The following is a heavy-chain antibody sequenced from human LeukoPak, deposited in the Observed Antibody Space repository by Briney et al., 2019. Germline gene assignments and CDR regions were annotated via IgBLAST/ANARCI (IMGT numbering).Heavy chain of an antibody. J-gene: IGHJ4*02. D-gene: IGHD2-21*01. Sequence: PGGSLRLSCKASGFSFSNYYTNWVRQAPGKGLEWLSHINGRGGIINYADSVKGRFTISRDNARNSLDLHMSSLGAEDTAVYYCAREGDGSRYYFDYWGQGILVTVSS. CDR2: INGRGGII. V-gene: IGHV3-48*04. CDR3: AREGDGSRYYFDY. CDR1: GFSFSNYY.